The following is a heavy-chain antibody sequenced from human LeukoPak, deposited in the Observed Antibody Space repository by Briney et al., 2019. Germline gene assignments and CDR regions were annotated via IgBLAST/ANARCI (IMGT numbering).Heavy chain of an antibody. J-gene: IGHJ4*02. D-gene: IGHD3-22*01. CDR2: IYYSGST. V-gene: IGHV4-59*01. CDR3: ARSRGGYYDSSGYYPDY. CDR1: GGSISSYY. Sequence: SETLSLTCTVSGGSISSYYWRWIRQPPGKGLEWIGYIYYSGSTNYNPSLKSRVTISVDTSKNQFSLKLSSVTATDTAVYYCARSRGGYYDSSGYYPDYWGQGTLVTVSS.